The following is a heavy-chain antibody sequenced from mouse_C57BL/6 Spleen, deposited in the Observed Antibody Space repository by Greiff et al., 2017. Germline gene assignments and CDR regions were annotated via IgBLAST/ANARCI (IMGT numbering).Heavy chain of an antibody. CDR3: ARRGIVTYYFDY. J-gene: IGHJ2*01. CDR1: GYAFTNYL. D-gene: IGHD2-5*01. CDR2: INPGSGGT. V-gene: IGHV1-54*01. Sequence: VQLQQSGAELVRPGTSVKVSCKASGYAFTNYLIAWVKQRPGQGLEWIGVINPGSGGTNYNEKVKGKATLTADKSSSTAYMQLSSLTSEDSAVYFCARRGIVTYYFDYWGQGTTLTVSS.